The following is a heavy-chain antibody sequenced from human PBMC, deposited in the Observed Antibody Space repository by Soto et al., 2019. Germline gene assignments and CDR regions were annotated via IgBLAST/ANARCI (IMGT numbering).Heavy chain of an antibody. Sequence: ASVKVSCKASGYTFTSYGMHWVRQAPGQRLEWMGWINAGNGDRKYSQKFQGRVTITRDTSASTAYMELSSLRSEDTAVYYCARGPVRNWFDPWGQGTQVTVSS. D-gene: IGHD3-10*01. CDR3: ARGPVRNWFDP. V-gene: IGHV1-3*01. CDR1: GYTFTSYG. J-gene: IGHJ5*02. CDR2: INAGNGDR.